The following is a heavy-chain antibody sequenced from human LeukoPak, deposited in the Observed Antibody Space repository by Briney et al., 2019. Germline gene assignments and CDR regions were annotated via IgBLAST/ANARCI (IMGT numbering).Heavy chain of an antibody. D-gene: IGHD5-24*01. CDR2: VYTTGNT. CDR3: ARDRAPHNEKTY. V-gene: IGHV4-38-2*02. J-gene: IGHJ4*02. CDR1: GYSISSGYY. Sequence: SETLSLTCTVSGYSISSGYYWGWIRQPAGKGLEWIGRVYTTGNTNYSPSLKSRVIISLDTSKNQFSLRLSSVTAADTAVYYCARDRAPHNEKTYWGQGTLVTVSS.